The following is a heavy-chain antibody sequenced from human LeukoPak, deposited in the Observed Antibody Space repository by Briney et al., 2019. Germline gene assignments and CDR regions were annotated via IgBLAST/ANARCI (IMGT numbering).Heavy chain of an antibody. J-gene: IGHJ3*02. CDR1: GGTFSSYA. CDR3: ARDPGGYCSSTSCYAASGDAFNI. V-gene: IGHV1-69*01. CDR2: IIPIFGTA. Sequence: SVKVSCKASGGTFSSYAISWVRQAPGQGLEWMGGIIPIFGTANYAQKFQGRVTITADESTSTAYMELSSLRSEDTAVYYCARDPGGYCSSTSCYAASGDAFNIWGQGTMVTVSS. D-gene: IGHD2-2*01.